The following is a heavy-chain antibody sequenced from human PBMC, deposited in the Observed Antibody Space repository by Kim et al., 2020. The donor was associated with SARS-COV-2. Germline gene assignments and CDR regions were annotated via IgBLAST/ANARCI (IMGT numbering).Heavy chain of an antibody. CDR2: IKQDGSEK. D-gene: IGHD5-12*01. CDR1: GFTFSSYW. J-gene: IGHJ4*02. CDR3: ASEYSGYDYEGN. Sequence: GGSLRLSCAAPGFTFSSYWMTWVRQAPGKGLEWVANIKQDGSEKYYVDSVKGRFTISRDNAKNSLYLQMNSLRAEDTAVYYCASEYSGYDYEGNWGQGTLVTVSS. V-gene: IGHV3-7*01.